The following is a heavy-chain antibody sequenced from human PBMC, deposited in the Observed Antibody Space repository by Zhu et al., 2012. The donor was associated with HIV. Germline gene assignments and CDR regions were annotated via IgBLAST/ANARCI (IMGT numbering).Heavy chain of an antibody. J-gene: IGHJ4*02. V-gene: IGHV4-59*08. Sequence: QVQLQESGPGLVKPSETLSLTCTVSGGSISSYYWSWIRQPPGKGLEWIGYIYYSGSTNYNPSLKSRVTISVDTSKNQFSLKLNSVTAADTAVYYCARLHYGDLPRIDYWGQGTLVTVSS. D-gene: IGHD4-17*01. CDR2: IYYSGST. CDR1: GGSISSYY. CDR3: ARLHYGDLPRIDY.